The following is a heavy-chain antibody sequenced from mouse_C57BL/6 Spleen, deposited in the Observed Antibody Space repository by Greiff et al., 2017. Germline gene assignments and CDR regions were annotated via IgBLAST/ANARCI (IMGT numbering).Heavy chain of an antibody. J-gene: IGHJ3*01. CDR3: AREQLRLWFAY. V-gene: IGHV1-50*01. D-gene: IGHD3-2*02. Sequence: VQLQQPGAELVKPGASVKLSCKASGYTFTSYWMQWVKQRPGQGLEWIGEIDPSDSYTNYNQKFKGKATLTVDTSSSTAYMQLSSLTSEDSAVYYCAREQLRLWFAYWGQGTLVTVSA. CDR1: GYTFTSYW. CDR2: IDPSDSYT.